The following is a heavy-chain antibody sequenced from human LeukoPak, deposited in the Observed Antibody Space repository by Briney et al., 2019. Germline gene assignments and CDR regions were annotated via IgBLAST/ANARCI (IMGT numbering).Heavy chain of an antibody. CDR3: VRGGWYFES. V-gene: IGHV3-7*04. CDR1: GFNFSDSR. CDR2: INRDGTEK. J-gene: IGHJ4*02. D-gene: IGHD3-22*01. Sequence: GGSLRLSCATSGFNFSDSRMTWVRQAPGKGLQWVANINRDGTEKHFLDSIEGRFTISRDNRKKSLYLQMNSLRPQDTAVYFCVRGGWYFESGGQGTLVTVSS.